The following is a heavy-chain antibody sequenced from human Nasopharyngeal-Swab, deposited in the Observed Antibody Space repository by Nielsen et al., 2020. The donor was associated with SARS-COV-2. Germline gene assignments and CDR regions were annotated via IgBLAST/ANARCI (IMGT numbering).Heavy chain of an antibody. D-gene: IGHD3-3*01. CDR3: AKGRVTIFGVVIIDYYYYMDV. Sequence: GESLKISCAASGFTFSSYGMHWVRQAPGKGLEWVAVISYDGNYKYYADSVQGRFTISRDNSKNTLFLQMNGLRAEDTAVYYCAKGRVTIFGVVIIDYYYYMDVWGKGTTVTVSS. CDR1: GFTFSSYG. V-gene: IGHV3-30*18. CDR2: ISYDGNYK. J-gene: IGHJ6*03.